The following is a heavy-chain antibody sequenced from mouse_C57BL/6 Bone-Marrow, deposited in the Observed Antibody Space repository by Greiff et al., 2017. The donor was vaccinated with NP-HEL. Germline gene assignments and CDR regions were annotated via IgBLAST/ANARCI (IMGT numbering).Heavy chain of an antibody. V-gene: IGHV1-81*01. CDR3: VRRDPYWYFDV. J-gene: IGHJ1*03. Sequence: QVQLQQSGAELARPGASVKLSCKASGYTFTSYGISWVKQRTGQGLEWIGEIYPRSGNTYYNEKFKGKATLTADKSSSTAYMELRSLTSEDSAVYFCVRRDPYWYFDVWGTGTTVTVSS. CDR2: IYPRSGNT. D-gene: IGHD3-3*01. CDR1: GYTFTSYG.